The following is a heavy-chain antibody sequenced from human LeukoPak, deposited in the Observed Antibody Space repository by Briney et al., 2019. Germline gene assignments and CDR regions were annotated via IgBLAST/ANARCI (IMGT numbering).Heavy chain of an antibody. CDR3: ARALSYSYGSMDF. CDR1: GFTFSSYS. V-gene: IGHV3-21*01. J-gene: IGHJ4*02. Sequence: GGSLRLSGADSGFTFSSYSMNWVRQAPGKGLEWVSSISSGSKYIYNADSMKGRFTISRDNAKNSLYLQMNSLRAEDTAVYYCARALSYSYGSMDFWGQGTLVIVSS. CDR2: ISSGSKYI. D-gene: IGHD5-18*01.